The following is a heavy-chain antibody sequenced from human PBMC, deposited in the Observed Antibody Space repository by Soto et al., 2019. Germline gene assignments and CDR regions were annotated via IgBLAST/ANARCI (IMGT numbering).Heavy chain of an antibody. CDR3: ASSGWFGELFGWFDP. D-gene: IGHD3-10*01. CDR1: GGSISSYY. CDR2: IYYGGST. V-gene: IGHV4-59*01. J-gene: IGHJ5*02. Sequence: SETLSLTCTVSGGSISSYYWSWIRQPPGKGLEWIGYIYYGGSTNYNPSLKSRVTISVDTSKNQFSLKLSSVTAADTAVYYCASSGWFGELFGWFDPWGQGTLVTVSS.